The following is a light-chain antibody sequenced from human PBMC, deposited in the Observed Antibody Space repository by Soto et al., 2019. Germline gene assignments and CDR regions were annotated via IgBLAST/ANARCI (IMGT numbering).Light chain of an antibody. V-gene: IGLV1-47*01. Sequence: QAVVTQPPSASGTPGQRVNISCSGSSSNIGSNYVYWYRQFPGTAPKLLIQRNNQRPSGVPVRFSGSKSGTSASLAISGLRSEDEADYYCGGWDDSLSGPVFGGGTKVTVL. CDR1: SSNIGSNY. CDR3: GGWDDSLSGPV. J-gene: IGLJ2*01. CDR2: RNN.